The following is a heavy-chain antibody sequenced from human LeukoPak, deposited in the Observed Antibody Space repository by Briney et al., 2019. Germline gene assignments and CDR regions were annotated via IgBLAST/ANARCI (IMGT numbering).Heavy chain of an antibody. CDR3: ARDTRLLWFGEHTYIDP. CDR2: IYTSGST. J-gene: IGHJ5*02. Sequence: PSETLSLTCTVSGGSISSGSYYWSWIRQPAGKGLEWIGRIYTSGSTNYNPSLKSRVTISVDTSKNQFSLKLSSVTAADTAVYYCARDTRLLWFGEHTYIDPWGQGTLVTVSS. CDR1: GGSISSGSYY. V-gene: IGHV4-61*02. D-gene: IGHD3-10*01.